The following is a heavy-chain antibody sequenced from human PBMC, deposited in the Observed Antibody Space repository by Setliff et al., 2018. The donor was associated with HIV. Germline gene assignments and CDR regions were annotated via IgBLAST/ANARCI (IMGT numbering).Heavy chain of an antibody. CDR2: ISSTATII. J-gene: IGHJ6*02. V-gene: IGHV3-11*04. Sequence: GGSLRLSCAASGFTFSDYYMSWIRQAPGKGLEWVSYISSTATIIYYADSVKGRFTISRDNAKNSLYLQMNSLRAEDTAVYYCARASAQGYSDYYGMDVWGQGTTVTVSS. D-gene: IGHD1-26*01. CDR3: ARASAQGYSDYYGMDV. CDR1: GFTFSDYY.